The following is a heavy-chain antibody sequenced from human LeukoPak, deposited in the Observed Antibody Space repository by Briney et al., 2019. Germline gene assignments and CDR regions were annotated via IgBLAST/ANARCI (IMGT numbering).Heavy chain of an antibody. Sequence: GGSLRLSCAASGLTFSSYDMHWVRQAAGKGLEWVSSIGATGDTYYTDSVKGRFTISRENAKKSLYLQVSSLRVEDTAVYYCAKDVRGTYAPDYWGQGTLVTVSS. V-gene: IGHV3-13*01. D-gene: IGHD2-2*01. CDR2: IGATGDT. CDR3: AKDVRGTYAPDY. J-gene: IGHJ4*02. CDR1: GLTFSSYD.